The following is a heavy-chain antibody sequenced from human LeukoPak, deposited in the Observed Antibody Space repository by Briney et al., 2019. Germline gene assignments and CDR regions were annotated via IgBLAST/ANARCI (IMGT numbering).Heavy chain of an antibody. D-gene: IGHD3-22*01. CDR1: GYTFTVYY. CDR2: INPNSGGT. J-gene: IGHJ6*03. CDR3: ACLDSSDYYYMYV. Sequence: ASVKVSCKASGYTFTVYYMHWVRQAPGQGLEWMGWINPNSGGTNYAQKFQGRVTMTRDTSISTAYMALSRLRSDDTAVYYCACLDSSDYYYMYVWGKGTTVTVPS. V-gene: IGHV1-2*02.